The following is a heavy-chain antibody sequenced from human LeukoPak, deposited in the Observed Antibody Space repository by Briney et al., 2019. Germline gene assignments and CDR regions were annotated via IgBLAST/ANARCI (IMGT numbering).Heavy chain of an antibody. D-gene: IGHD3-22*01. CDR3: ARSVYYYDSSGYYYPSYFDY. CDR1: GYTFTSYG. J-gene: IGHJ4*02. CDR2: ISAYNGNT. V-gene: IGHV1-18*01. Sequence: ASVKVSCKASGYTFTSYGISWVRQAPGQGLEWMGWISAYNGNTNYAQKLQGRVTMTTDTSTSTAYMELRSLRSDDTAVYYCARSVYYYDSSGYYYPSYFDYWGQGILVTVSS.